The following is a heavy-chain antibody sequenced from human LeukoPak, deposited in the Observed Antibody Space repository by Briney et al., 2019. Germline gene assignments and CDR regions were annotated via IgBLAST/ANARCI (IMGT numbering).Heavy chain of an antibody. CDR1: GFTVSNNY. CDR2: IYSGGST. J-gene: IGHJ6*02. Sequence: GGSLRLSCAASGFTVSNNYMSWVRQAPGKGLEWVSIIYSGGSTNYADSVKGRFTISRDNSKNTLYLQVNSLRAEDTAVYYCARYSGSYYYGMDVWGQGTTVTVSS. D-gene: IGHD1-26*01. V-gene: IGHV3-53*01. CDR3: ARYSGSYYYGMDV.